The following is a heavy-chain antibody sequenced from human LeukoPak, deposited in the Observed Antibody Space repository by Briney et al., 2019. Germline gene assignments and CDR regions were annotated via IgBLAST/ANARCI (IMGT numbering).Heavy chain of an antibody. D-gene: IGHD3-3*01. J-gene: IGHJ3*02. V-gene: IGHV3-30*04. CDR3: ARVVGDDAFDI. CDR2: ISYDGSNK. CDR1: GFTFSSYA. Sequence: TGGSLRLSCAASGFTFSSYAMDWVRQTPGKGLEWVAVISYDGSNKYYADSVKGRFTISRDNAKNSLYLQMNSLRAEDTAVYYCARVVGDDAFDIWGQGTMVTVSS.